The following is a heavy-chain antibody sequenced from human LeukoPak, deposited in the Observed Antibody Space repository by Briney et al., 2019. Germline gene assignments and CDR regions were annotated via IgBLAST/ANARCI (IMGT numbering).Heavy chain of an antibody. Sequence: AKPSETLSLTCTVSGASVSSDSYYWTWIRQPPGKGLEWIGYIYYSGSTNYNPSLRSPVTISLDTSRNQFSLKLSSVTAADTAVYYCSRDAVRGVGMDVWGQGTTVTVSS. CDR3: SRDAVRGVGMDV. V-gene: IGHV4-61*01. J-gene: IGHJ6*02. CDR2: IYYSGST. CDR1: GASVSSDSYY. D-gene: IGHD3-10*01.